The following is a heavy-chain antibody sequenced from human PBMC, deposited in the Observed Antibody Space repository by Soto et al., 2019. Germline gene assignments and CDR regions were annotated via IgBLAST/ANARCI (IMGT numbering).Heavy chain of an antibody. V-gene: IGHV4-4*07. J-gene: IGHJ6*02. CDR3: ARGPLLGQLVPAYGMDV. D-gene: IGHD6-6*01. CDR2: IYTSGST. Sequence: QVQLQESGPGLVKPSETLSLTCTVSGGSISSYYWSWIRQPAGKGLEWIGRIYTSGSTNYNPSLKSRVTMSGDTSKNQFSVKLSSVTAADTAVYYCARGPLLGQLVPAYGMDVWGQGTTVTVSS. CDR1: GGSISSYY.